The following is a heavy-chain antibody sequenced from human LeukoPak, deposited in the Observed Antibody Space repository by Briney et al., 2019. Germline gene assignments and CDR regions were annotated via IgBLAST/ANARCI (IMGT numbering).Heavy chain of an antibody. Sequence: PGGSLRLSCAASGFTFSSYAMSWVRQAPGKGLEWVSAISGSGGSTYYADSVKGRFTISRDNSKNTLYLQMNSLRAEDTAVYYCAHDCSGGSCYSGKGYWGQGTLVTVSS. CDR3: AHDCSGGSCYSGKGY. CDR1: GFTFSSYA. J-gene: IGHJ4*02. V-gene: IGHV3-23*01. D-gene: IGHD2-15*01. CDR2: ISGSGGST.